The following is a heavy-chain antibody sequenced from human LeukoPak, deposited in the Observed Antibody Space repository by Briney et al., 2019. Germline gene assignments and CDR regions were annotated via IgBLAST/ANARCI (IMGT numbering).Heavy chain of an antibody. CDR2: IYHSGST. Sequence: SETLSLTCTVSGGSISSGSYYWSWIRQPPGKGLEWIGSIYHSGSTYYNPSLKSRVTISVDTSKNQFSLKLRSVTAADTAVYYCARHGNTVVAELPYWGQGTLVTVSS. CDR3: ARHGNTVVAELPY. CDR1: GGSISSGSYY. D-gene: IGHD3-16*01. J-gene: IGHJ4*02. V-gene: IGHV4-39*01.